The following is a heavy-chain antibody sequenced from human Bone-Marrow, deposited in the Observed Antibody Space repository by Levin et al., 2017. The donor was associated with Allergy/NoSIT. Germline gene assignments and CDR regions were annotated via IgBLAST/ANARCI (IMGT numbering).Heavy chain of an antibody. D-gene: IGHD2-15*01. Sequence: PGGSLRLSCAASGFTFSSYGMHWVRQAPGKGLEWVAVISYDGSNKYYADSVKGRFTISRDNSKNTLYLQMNSLRAEDTAVYYCAKDLSLGYCSGGSCHWGAFDIGGQGTMVTVSS. V-gene: IGHV3-30*18. J-gene: IGHJ3*02. CDR1: GFTFSSYG. CDR3: AKDLSLGYCSGGSCHWGAFDI. CDR2: ISYDGSNK.